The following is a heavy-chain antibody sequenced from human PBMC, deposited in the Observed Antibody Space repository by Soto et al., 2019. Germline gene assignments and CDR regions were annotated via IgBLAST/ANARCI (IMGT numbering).Heavy chain of an antibody. Sequence: QITLKESGPTLVKPTQTLTLTCTFSGFSLSTSGVGVGWIRQPPGKALEWLALIYWDDDKRYSPSLKSRLTVPKDPSKNRGSLTRTNMDPVKTAKYSCAGAVGRQLELPVFDYGGQGTLSPSPQ. V-gene: IGHV2-5*02. CDR3: AGAVGRQLELPVFDY. CDR2: IYWDDDK. CDR1: GFSLSTSGVG. D-gene: IGHD6-13*01. J-gene: IGHJ4*02.